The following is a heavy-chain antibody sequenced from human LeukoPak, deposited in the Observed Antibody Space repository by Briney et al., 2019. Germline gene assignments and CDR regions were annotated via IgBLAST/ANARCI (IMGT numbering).Heavy chain of an antibody. CDR1: GFTVSSNY. D-gene: IGHD2-2*01. V-gene: IGHV3-53*01. CDR3: ARGSSRAFYY. Sequence: GGSLRLSCAASGFTVSSNYMSWVRQAPGKGLEWVSVIYSGGTTNHADSVKGRFTVSRDNSKNTLYLQMNSLRAEDTAGYFCARGSSRAFYYWGQGTLVTVSS. J-gene: IGHJ4*02. CDR2: IYSGGTT.